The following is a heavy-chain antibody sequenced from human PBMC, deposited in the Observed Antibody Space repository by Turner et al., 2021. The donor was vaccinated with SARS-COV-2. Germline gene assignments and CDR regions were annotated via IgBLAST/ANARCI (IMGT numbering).Heavy chain of an antibody. J-gene: IGHJ6*02. CDR1: GFTFITYG. V-gene: IGHV3-30*19. CDR3: AGIQSYDRSDYYGMDV. D-gene: IGHD3-22*01. Sequence: QVQLVESGGGVVQPGRSLRLSCAASGFTFITYGMHWVRQAPGKGLEWVAVISYDGSNKYYADSVKGRFTISRDNSKNTLYLQMNSLRAEDTAVYYCAGIQSYDRSDYYGMDVWGQGTTVTVSS. CDR2: ISYDGSNK.